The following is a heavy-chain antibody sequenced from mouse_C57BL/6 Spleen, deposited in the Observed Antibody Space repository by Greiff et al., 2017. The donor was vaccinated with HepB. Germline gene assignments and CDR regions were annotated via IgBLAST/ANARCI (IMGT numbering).Heavy chain of an antibody. CDR3: TRDGRITTVVAPYGYFDV. V-gene: IGHV5-9-1*02. Sequence: EVQGVESGEGLVKPGGSLKFSCAASGFTFSSYAMPWVRQTPEKRLEWVAYISSGGDYTYYADTVKGRFPISRDNARNTLYLQMSSLKSEDTAMYYCTRDGRITTVVAPYGYFDVWGTGTTVTVSS. CDR2: ISSGGDYT. D-gene: IGHD1-1*01. CDR1: GFTFSSYA. J-gene: IGHJ1*03.